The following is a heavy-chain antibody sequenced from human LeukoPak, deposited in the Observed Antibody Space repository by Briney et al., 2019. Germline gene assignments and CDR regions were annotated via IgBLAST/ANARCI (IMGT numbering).Heavy chain of an antibody. CDR2: ISYDGSNK. D-gene: IGHD6-13*01. CDR3: ARSRWAAAGRGRAYYFDY. J-gene: IGHJ4*02. CDR1: GFTFSSYA. Sequence: GSLRLSCAASGFTFSSYAMHWVRQAPGKGLEWVALISYDGSNKYYADSVKGRFTISRDNSKNTLHLQMNSLRAEDTAVYYCARSRWAAAGRGRAYYFDYWGQGTLVTVSS. V-gene: IGHV3-30-3*01.